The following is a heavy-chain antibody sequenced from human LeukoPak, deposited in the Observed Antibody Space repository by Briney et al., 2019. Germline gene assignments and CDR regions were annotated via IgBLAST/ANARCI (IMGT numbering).Heavy chain of an antibody. D-gene: IGHD2/OR15-2a*01. CDR3: ARDKISMTHAFDI. CDR1: GGSISSFY. V-gene: IGHV4-59*12. CDR2: IYSSWST. Sequence: SETLSLTCTVSGGSISSFYWSWIRQPPGKGLEWIGYIYSSWSTNYNPSLKSRVTMSVDTSKNQFSLKLSSVTAADTAVYYCARDKISMTHAFDIWGQGTMVTVSS. J-gene: IGHJ3*02.